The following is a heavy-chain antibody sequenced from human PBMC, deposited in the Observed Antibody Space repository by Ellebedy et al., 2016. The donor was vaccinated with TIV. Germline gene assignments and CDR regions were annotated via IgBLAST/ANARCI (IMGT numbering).Heavy chain of an antibody. D-gene: IGHD5-12*01. CDR3: ASGRGLRSPLDY. CDR2: MNPNSGNT. J-gene: IGHJ4*02. Sequence: AASVQVSCKASGYTFTSYDINWVRQATGHGLEWVGWMNPNSGNTGYAQNLQDRVTMTTDTSTGTAYLELRSLRSDDTAVYYCASGRGLRSPLDYWGQGTLVTVSS. V-gene: IGHV1-8*02. CDR1: GYTFTSYD.